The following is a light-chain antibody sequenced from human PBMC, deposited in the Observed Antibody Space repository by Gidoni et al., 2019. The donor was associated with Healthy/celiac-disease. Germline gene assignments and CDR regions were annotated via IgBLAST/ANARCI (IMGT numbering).Light chain of an antibody. J-gene: IGKJ4*01. CDR2: GAS. Sequence: EIVLTQSPGTLSLSPGERATLYCRASQSVSSSYLAWYQQKPGKAPRLLIYGASSRATGIPDRFSGSGAGTDFTLTISRLESEDFAVYYCQQYGSSPLTFGGXTKVEIK. V-gene: IGKV3-20*01. CDR3: QQYGSSPLT. CDR1: QSVSSSY.